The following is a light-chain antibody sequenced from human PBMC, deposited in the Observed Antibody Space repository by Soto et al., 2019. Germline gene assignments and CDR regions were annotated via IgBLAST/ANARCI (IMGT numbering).Light chain of an antibody. CDR2: AAS. CDR3: QQYGSSSLT. V-gene: IGKV3-20*01. CDR1: QSVSSSY. J-gene: IGKJ4*02. Sequence: EIVLTQSPCTLSWSPGERATISCRASQSVSSSYLAWYQQKPGQAPRLLIYAASSRATGIPERFSGSGSGTDFTLTISRLQPEDFAVYYCQQYGSSSLTFGGGTKVEIK.